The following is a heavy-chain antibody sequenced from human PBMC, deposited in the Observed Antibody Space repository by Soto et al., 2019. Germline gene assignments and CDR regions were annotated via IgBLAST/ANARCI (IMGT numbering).Heavy chain of an antibody. CDR1: GFTVSTDW. CDR3: VRENYYYGMDV. V-gene: IGHV3-66*01. CDR2: IRGGGNT. J-gene: IGHJ6*01. Sequence: EVQLVESGGGLVQPGGSLRLSCAASGFTVSTDWMYWVRQAPGKGLEWVSVIRGGGNTFYADSVEGRFTISRDNSKNTVYLQMNGLRVEDTAMYDCVRENYYYGMDVWGQGTTVTVSS.